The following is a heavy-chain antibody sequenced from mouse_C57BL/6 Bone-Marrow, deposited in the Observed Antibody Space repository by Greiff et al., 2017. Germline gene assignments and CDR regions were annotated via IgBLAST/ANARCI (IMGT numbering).Heavy chain of an antibody. Sequence: EVQLQESGPELVKPGASVKISCKASGYSFTGYYMNWVKQSPEKSLEWIGEINPSTGGTTYNQKFKAKATLTVDKSSSTAYMQLKSLTSEDSAVYYCARRRYGNYPYYFDYWGQGTTLTVSS. CDR2: INPSTGGT. V-gene: IGHV1-42*01. D-gene: IGHD2-10*02. CDR1: GYSFTGYY. CDR3: ARRRYGNYPYYFDY. J-gene: IGHJ2*01.